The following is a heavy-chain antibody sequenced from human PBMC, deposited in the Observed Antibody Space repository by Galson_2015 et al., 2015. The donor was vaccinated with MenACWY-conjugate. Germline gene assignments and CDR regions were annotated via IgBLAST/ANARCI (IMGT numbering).Heavy chain of an antibody. CDR2: IRSKAYGGTT. V-gene: IGHV3-49*03. Sequence: SLRLSCATSGFSFGDYAMSWFRQAPGKGLEWVGFIRSKAYGGTTEYAASVKGRFTISRDDSKSIAYLQMNSLKTEDTAVYYCTSDYDFWSGYLYPDYWGQGTLVTVSS. CDR1: GFSFGDYA. CDR3: TSDYDFWSGYLYPDY. D-gene: IGHD3-3*01. J-gene: IGHJ4*02.